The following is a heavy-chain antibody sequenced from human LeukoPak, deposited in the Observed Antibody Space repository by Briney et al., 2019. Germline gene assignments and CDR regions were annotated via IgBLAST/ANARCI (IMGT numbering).Heavy chain of an antibody. CDR1: GYTFTGYY. CDR3: ARDGALFYSGSFDY. J-gene: IGHJ4*02. V-gene: IGHV1-2*02. CDR2: INPNSGGT. D-gene: IGHD1-26*01. Sequence: GASVKVSCKASGYTFTGYYIHWVRQAPGQGLEWMGWINPNSGGTNYAQKFQGRVTMTRDTSISTAYMELSRLRSDDTAVYYCARDGALFYSGSFDYWGQGTLVTVSS.